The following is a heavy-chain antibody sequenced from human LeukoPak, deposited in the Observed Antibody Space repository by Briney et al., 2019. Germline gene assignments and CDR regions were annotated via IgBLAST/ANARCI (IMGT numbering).Heavy chain of an antibody. Sequence: GGSLRLSCAASGFTFSSYWMHWVRQAPGKGLVWVSRINSDGSSTSYADSVKGRFTISRDNAKNTLYLQMNSLRAEDTAVYYCAKAGFRGYCSSTSCYAKGFDYWGQGTLVTVSS. CDR3: AKAGFRGYCSSTSCYAKGFDY. V-gene: IGHV3-74*01. CDR1: GFTFSSYW. D-gene: IGHD2-2*01. J-gene: IGHJ4*02. CDR2: INSDGSST.